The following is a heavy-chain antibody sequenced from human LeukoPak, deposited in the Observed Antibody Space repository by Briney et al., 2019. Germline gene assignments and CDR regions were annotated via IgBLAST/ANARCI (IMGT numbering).Heavy chain of an antibody. Sequence: GGSLRLSCAASGFTFSSYAMSWVRQAPGKGLEWVSAISGSGGSTYYADSVKGRFTISRDNSKNTLYLQMNSLRAEDTAVYYCAKDPLAQDIVVVPAARRYLRYYYMDVWGKGTTVTISS. J-gene: IGHJ6*03. CDR1: GFTFSSYA. V-gene: IGHV3-23*01. CDR3: AKDPLAQDIVVVPAARRYLRYYYMDV. D-gene: IGHD2-2*01. CDR2: ISGSGGST.